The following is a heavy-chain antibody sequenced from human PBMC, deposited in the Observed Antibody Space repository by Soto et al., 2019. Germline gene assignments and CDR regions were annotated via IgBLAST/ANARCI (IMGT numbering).Heavy chain of an antibody. CDR2: IYYSGST. CDR1: GGSISSGDYY. J-gene: IGHJ4*02. D-gene: IGHD6-19*01. V-gene: IGHV4-30-4*08. Sequence: TSETLSLTCTVSGGSISSGDYYWSWIRQPPGKGLEWIGYIYYSGSTYYNPSLKSRVTISVDTSKNQFSLKLSSVTAADTAVYYCARDSGSGWYDYWGQGTLVTVPQ. CDR3: ARDSGSGWYDY.